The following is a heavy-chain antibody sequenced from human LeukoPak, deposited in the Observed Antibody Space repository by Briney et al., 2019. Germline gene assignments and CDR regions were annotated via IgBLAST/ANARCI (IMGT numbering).Heavy chain of an antibody. V-gene: IGHV1-69*04. CDR1: GGTFSSYA. Sequence: GASVKASCKASGGTFSSYAISWVRQAPGQGLEWMGRIIPILGIANYAQKFQGRVTITADKSTSTAYMELSSLRSEDTAVYYCARDDQTRSCGGDCSFDYWGQGTLVTVSS. D-gene: IGHD2-21*02. CDR3: ARDDQTRSCGGDCSFDY. CDR2: IIPILGIA. J-gene: IGHJ4*02.